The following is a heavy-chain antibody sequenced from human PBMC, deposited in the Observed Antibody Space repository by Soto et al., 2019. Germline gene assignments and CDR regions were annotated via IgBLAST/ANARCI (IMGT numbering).Heavy chain of an antibody. CDR2: ISSIGGNT. Sequence: PGGSLRLSCAASGFSLSTYTMSWVRQAPGKGLEWVSGISSIGGNTYYADSGKGRVTISRDNSKNTLCLQMSRLVAEDTALYFFANDLCTGVAPIYFDYWGQGNLVTGSS. J-gene: IGHJ4*02. D-gene: IGHD3-3*01. CDR1: GFSLSTYT. CDR3: ANDLCTGVAPIYFDY. V-gene: IGHV3-23*01.